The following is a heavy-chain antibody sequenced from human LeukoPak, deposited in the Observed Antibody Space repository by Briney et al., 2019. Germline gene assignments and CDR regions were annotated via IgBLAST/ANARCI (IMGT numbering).Heavy chain of an antibody. CDR2: IYYNGST. D-gene: IGHD2-15*01. CDR1: GGSISYYY. Sequence: PSETLSLTCTVSGGSISYYYWSWIRQSPGKGLESIGYIYYNGSTNYNPSLKSRVTISVDMSKNQFSLKVTSVTAADTAIYYCARKGGHFDYWGQGTLVTVSS. CDR3: ARKGGHFDY. J-gene: IGHJ4*02. V-gene: IGHV4-59*01.